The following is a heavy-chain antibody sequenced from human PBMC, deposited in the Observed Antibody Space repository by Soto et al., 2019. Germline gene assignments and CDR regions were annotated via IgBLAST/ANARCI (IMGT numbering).Heavy chain of an antibody. J-gene: IGHJ4*02. D-gene: IGHD6-19*01. CDR1: GFTFRSYT. V-gene: IGHV3-23*01. Sequence: EVQLLESGGELVQPGGSLRLSCVASGFTFRSYTMSWVRQAPGRGLEWVASIIGGDGPTYYADSVKGRFTISRDNSKSALYLQMNNLRAEDTAVYYCAKDKRPDGGWDIDYWGQGTLVTVSS. CDR3: AKDKRPDGGWDIDY. CDR2: IIGGDGPT.